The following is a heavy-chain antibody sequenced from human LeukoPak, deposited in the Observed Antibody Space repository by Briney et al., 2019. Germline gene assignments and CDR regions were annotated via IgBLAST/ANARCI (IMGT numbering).Heavy chain of an antibody. D-gene: IGHD2-2*01. V-gene: IGHV4-34*01. Sequence: SETLSLTCAVCGGSFSGYYWSWIRQPPGKGLGWIGEINHSGSTNYNPSLKSRVTISVDTSKNQFSLKLSSVTAADTAVYYCATVGYCSSTSCYAYKYWGQGTLVTVSS. J-gene: IGHJ4*02. CDR3: ATVGYCSSTSCYAYKY. CDR2: INHSGST. CDR1: GGSFSGYY.